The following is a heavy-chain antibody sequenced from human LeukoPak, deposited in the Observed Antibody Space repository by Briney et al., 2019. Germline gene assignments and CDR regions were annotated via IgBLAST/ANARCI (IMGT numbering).Heavy chain of an antibody. D-gene: IGHD3-3*01. V-gene: IGHV4-4*09. CDR2: IYTSGST. CDR1: GGSISSYY. J-gene: IGHJ6*03. Sequence: PSETLSLTCTVSGGSISSYYWSWIRQPPGKGLEWIGYIYTSGSTNYNPSLKSRVTISVDTSKNQFSLKLSSVTAADTAVYYCAREIFDTIYYMDVWGKGTTVTVSS. CDR3: AREIFDTIYYMDV.